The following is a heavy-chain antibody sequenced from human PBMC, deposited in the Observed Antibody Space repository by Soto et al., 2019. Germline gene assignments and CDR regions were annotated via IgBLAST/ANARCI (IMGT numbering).Heavy chain of an antibody. CDR2: IKNKADGGTT. CDR3: TTDPGDYEDF. V-gene: IGHV3-15*01. D-gene: IGHD4-17*01. CDR1: GITFTNAW. Sequence: EVQLVESGGDLVKPGGCLRLSCAASGITFTNAWMSRVRQAPGKGLEWVGRIKNKADGGTTDYAAPVRGRFTISRDDSKNTLFLQMNSLETEDTAVYYCTTDPGDYEDFWGRGTLVTVSS. J-gene: IGHJ4*02.